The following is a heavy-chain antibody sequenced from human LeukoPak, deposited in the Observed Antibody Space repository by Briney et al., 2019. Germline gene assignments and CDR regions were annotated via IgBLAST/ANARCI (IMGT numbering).Heavy chain of an antibody. J-gene: IGHJ4*02. Sequence: ASVKVSCKASGYTFTSYAMHWVRQAPGQRLEWMGWINAGNGNTRYSQKLQGRVTITRDTSANTVYMELSSLRSGDTAVYYCARGRIAARRGVLRYWGQGTLVTVSS. V-gene: IGHV1-3*01. CDR3: ARGRIAARRGVLRY. D-gene: IGHD6-6*01. CDR1: GYTFTSYA. CDR2: INAGNGNT.